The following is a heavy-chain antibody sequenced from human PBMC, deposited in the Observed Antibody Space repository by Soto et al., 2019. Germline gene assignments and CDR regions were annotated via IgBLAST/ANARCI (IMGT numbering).Heavy chain of an antibody. Sequence: SETLSRTCTVSVGSISSGHFIGYYWTLIRQHPGKGREWIGAVFYNGTTYWNRSLKSRGSISVDTSKNQFSIKLKSDTTPDTAVYYRARLDRSNSTIGVWGQGTTVTVSS. CDR3: ARLDRSNSTIGV. CDR1: VGSISSGHFIGYY. V-gene: IGHV4-31*03. J-gene: IGHJ6*01. D-gene: IGHD1-1*01. CDR2: VFYNGTT.